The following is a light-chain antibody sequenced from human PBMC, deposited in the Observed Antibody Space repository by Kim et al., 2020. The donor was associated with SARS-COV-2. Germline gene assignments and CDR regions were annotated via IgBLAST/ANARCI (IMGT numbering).Light chain of an antibody. Sequence: KTVTISCTRSSGSIASTYLQWYQQRPGSAPTTVIYEDNQRPSGVPDRFSGSIDSSSNSASLTISGLKTEDEADYYCQSYDSSNYVVFGGGTQLTVL. CDR3: QSYDSSNYVV. CDR1: SGSIASTY. V-gene: IGLV6-57*03. J-gene: IGLJ2*01. CDR2: EDN.